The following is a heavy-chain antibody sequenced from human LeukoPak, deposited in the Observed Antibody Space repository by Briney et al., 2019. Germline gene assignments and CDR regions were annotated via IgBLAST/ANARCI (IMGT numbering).Heavy chain of an antibody. CDR1: GGSIGSGDYY. D-gene: IGHD3-10*01. CDR3: ARESQSGWFDP. Sequence: PSETLSLTCTVSGGSIGSGDYYWSWIRQYPGKGLERIGYIYYSGRNSYNPSLKSRLSISVDTSENQFSLKLTSVTAADTAIYYCARESQSGWFDPWGQGTLVTVSS. CDR2: IYYSGRN. V-gene: IGHV4-31*03. J-gene: IGHJ5*02.